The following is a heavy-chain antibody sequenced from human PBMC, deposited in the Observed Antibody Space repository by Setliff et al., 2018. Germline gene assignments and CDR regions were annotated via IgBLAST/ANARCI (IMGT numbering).Heavy chain of an antibody. V-gene: IGHV1-69*13. CDR1: GGTFINYA. CDR2: IIPIFGTA. D-gene: IGHD3-3*01. J-gene: IGHJ5*02. Sequence: SVKVSCKASGGTFINYAISWVRQAPGQGLEWMGGIIPIFGTANYAQKFQGRVTITADESTSTAYMELSSLRSEDTAVYNCARDTYIGDFWSGYYIQGRFDPWGQGTLVTVS. CDR3: ARDTYIGDFWSGYYIQGRFDP.